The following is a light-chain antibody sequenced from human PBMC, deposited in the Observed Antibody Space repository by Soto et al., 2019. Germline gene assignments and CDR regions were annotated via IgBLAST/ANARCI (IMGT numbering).Light chain of an antibody. CDR1: MRDIGAYNL. CDR3: TSFASRSALI. J-gene: IGLJ2*01. V-gene: IGLV2-14*01. CDR2: EVR. Sequence: QSALTQPASVSGSPGQSITISCAGTMRDIGAYNLVSWYQQHPGKAPRLIFYEVRHRTSGIPRRFSASNSGNAASLTISGHPDEDEAHYCCTSFASRSALIFGGGTKLTVL.